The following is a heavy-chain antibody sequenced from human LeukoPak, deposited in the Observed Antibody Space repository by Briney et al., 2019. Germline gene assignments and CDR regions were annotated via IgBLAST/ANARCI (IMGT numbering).Heavy chain of an antibody. J-gene: IGHJ6*02. CDR1: GGSFSGYY. V-gene: IGHV4-34*01. CDR3: ARIPITMVRGGYYYYYGMDV. D-gene: IGHD3-10*01. CDR2: INHSGST. Sequence: PSETLSLTCAVYGGSFSGYYWSWIRQPPGKGLEWIGEINHSGSTNYNPSLKSRVTISVDTSKNQFSLKLSSVTAADTAVYYCARIPITMVRGGYYYYYGMDVWGQGTTVTVSS.